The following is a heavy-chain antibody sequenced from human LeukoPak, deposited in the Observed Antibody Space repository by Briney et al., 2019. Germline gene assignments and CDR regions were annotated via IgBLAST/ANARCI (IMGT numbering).Heavy chain of an antibody. CDR1: GLTFDDYA. D-gene: IGHD3-22*01. CDR2: ISWNSGSI. V-gene: IGHV3-9*01. Sequence: PGGSLRLSCAASGLTFDDYAMHWVRQAPGKGLEWVSGISWNSGSIGYADSVKGRFTISRDNAKNSLYLQMNSLRAEDTALYYCAKDMGAYYDSSGPFDYWGQGTLVTVSS. CDR3: AKDMGAYYDSSGPFDY. J-gene: IGHJ4*02.